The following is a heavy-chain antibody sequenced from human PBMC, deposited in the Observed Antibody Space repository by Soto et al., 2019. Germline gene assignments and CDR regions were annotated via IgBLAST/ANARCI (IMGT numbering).Heavy chain of an antibody. CDR3: ARVGYCISTSCYFLFDY. D-gene: IGHD2-2*01. J-gene: IGHJ4*02. V-gene: IGHV1-8*01. CDR1: GYTFTSYD. Sequence: QVQLVQSGAEVKKPGASVKVSCKASGYTFTSYDINWVRQATGQGLEWMGWMNPNSGNTGYAQKFQGRVTMTRNTSISTAYMELSSLRSEDTAVYYCARVGYCISTSCYFLFDYWGQGTLVTVSS. CDR2: MNPNSGNT.